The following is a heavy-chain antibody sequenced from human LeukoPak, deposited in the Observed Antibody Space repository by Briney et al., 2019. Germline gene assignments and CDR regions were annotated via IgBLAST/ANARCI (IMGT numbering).Heavy chain of an antibody. CDR1: GFTFRSDW. CDR2: IKHDLSET. D-gene: IGHD3-22*01. Sequence: GGSLRLSCAASGFTFRSDWMSWVRQAPGKGLEWVATIKHDLSETHYADSVKGRFTVSRDNPENSMFLQMNRLRAEDTAVYFCAKRGVVIRVILVGFHKEAYYFDSWGQGALVTVSS. CDR3: AKRGVVIRVILVGFHKEAYYFDS. J-gene: IGHJ4*02. V-gene: IGHV3-7*03.